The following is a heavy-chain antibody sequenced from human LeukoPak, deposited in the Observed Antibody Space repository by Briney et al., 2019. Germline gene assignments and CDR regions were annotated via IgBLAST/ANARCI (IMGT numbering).Heavy chain of an antibody. CDR3: AKGRDYYYYYYMDV. CDR2: IRYDGSDK. CDR1: GFTFSNAW. V-gene: IGHV3-30*02. Sequence: GGSLRLSCEGSGFTFSNAWINWVRQAPGKGLEWVAFIRYDGSDKYYADSVKGRFTISRDNSKNTLYLQMNSLRAEDTAVYYCAKGRDYYYYYYMDVWGKGTTVTVSS. J-gene: IGHJ6*03.